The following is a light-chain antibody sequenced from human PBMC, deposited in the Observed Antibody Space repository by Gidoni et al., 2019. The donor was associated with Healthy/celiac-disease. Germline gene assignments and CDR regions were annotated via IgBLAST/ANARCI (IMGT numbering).Light chain of an antibody. CDR3: NSRASSGSL. Sequence: SELTQDPAVSVALRQTVRITCQGDSLRSYYASWYQQKTGQTPVLVLYGTNNRPSGIPDRFSGSRSGNTASLTITGAQAADEADYYCNSRASSGSLFGGGTKLTVL. V-gene: IGLV3-19*01. J-gene: IGLJ2*01. CDR1: SLRSYY. CDR2: GTN.